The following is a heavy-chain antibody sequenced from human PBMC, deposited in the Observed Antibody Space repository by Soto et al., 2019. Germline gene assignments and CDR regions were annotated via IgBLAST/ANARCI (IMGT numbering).Heavy chain of an antibody. V-gene: IGHV3-30*02. CDR1: GVSFGNHA. J-gene: IGHJ3*02. CDR3: AKEGRSYDNFWSGSVGSFDI. Sequence: QGQLVESGGGVVQPGRSLRLSCIGSGVSFGNHAMHWVRQAPGKGLEWVAYISYDGSNKAYADSVQGRFTISRDNSKNMVTLQVNSLRVEDSGVFHCAKEGRSYDNFWSGSVGSFDIWGRGTAVTVSS. CDR2: ISYDGSNK. D-gene: IGHD3-3*01.